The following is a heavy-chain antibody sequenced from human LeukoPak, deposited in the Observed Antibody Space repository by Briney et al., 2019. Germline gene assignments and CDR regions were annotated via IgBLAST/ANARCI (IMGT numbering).Heavy chain of an antibody. D-gene: IGHD1-26*01. CDR1: GFTFDDYG. CDR3: AKSPTYSGSLFDY. Sequence: GGSLRLSCAASGFTFDDYGMSWVRQAPGKGLEWVSGINWNGGNTGYADSVKGRFTISRDNAKNSLYLQMNSLRAEDTAVYYCAKSPTYSGSLFDYWGQGTLVTVSS. V-gene: IGHV3-20*04. CDR2: INWNGGNT. J-gene: IGHJ4*02.